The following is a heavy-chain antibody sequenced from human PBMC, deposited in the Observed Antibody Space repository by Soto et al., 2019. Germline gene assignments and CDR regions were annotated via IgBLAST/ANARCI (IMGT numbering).Heavy chain of an antibody. CDR3: ARAQDGYNYVVDAFDI. V-gene: IGHV1-69*06. CDR1: GGTFSSYA. Sequence: SVKVSCKASGGTFSSYAISWVRQAPGQGLEWMGGIIPIFGTANYAQKFQGRVTITADKSTSTAYMELSSLRSEDTAVYYCARAQDGYNYVVDAFDIWGQGTMVTVSS. D-gene: IGHD5-12*01. CDR2: IIPIFGTA. J-gene: IGHJ3*02.